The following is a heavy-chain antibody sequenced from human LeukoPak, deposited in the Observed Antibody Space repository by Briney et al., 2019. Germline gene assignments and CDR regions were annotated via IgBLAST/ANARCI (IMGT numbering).Heavy chain of an antibody. CDR1: QYSLTSYG. CDR2: IDPSDSYT. J-gene: IGHJ5*02. Sequence: MCSQYSLTSYGMSWMRHLTGECLEGNRKIDPSDSYTNYNPSFQGHVTISADKSISTAYLQWSSLKASDTAMYYCARLRSAPLRGFDPWGQGTLVTVSS. CDR3: ARLRSAPLRGFDP. V-gene: IGHV5-10-1*01.